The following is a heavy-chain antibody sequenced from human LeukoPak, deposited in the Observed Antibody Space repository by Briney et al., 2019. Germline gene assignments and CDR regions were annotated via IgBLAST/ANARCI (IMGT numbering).Heavy chain of an antibody. CDR1: GFNFRNYW. Sequence: GGSLRLSCAASGFNFRNYWMHWVRQAPGKGLEWVSSISSSSIYIYYADSLKGRFTISRDNAKNSLYLQMNSLRAEDTAVYYCARVAYSSGVDCWGQGTLVTVSS. J-gene: IGHJ4*02. D-gene: IGHD6-19*01. V-gene: IGHV3-21*01. CDR3: ARVAYSSGVDC. CDR2: ISSSSIYI.